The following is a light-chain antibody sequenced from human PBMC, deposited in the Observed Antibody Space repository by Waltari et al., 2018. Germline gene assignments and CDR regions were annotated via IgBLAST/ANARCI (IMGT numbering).Light chain of an antibody. Sequence: SYDLSQPPSVSVSPGQTATITCSGDDLGNKNVCWDQQKPGQSPTLVIFQKSKRPSGIPERFSGSNSGNTATLTITGTQPMDEGDYYCQAWDTNSVVFGGGTQLTVL. CDR1: DLGNKN. CDR3: QAWDTNSVV. CDR2: QKS. V-gene: IGLV3-1*01. J-gene: IGLJ2*01.